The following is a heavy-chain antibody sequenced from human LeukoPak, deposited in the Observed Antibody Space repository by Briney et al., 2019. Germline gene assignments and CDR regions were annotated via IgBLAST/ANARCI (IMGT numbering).Heavy chain of an antibody. J-gene: IGHJ5*02. Sequence: SETLSLTCAVYGGSFSGYYWSWIRQPPGKGLEWIGEINHSGSTNYNPSLKSRVTISVDTSKNQFSLKLSSVNAADTSVYYCARERRAAAPRWFDPWGQGTLVTVS. CDR1: GGSFSGYY. D-gene: IGHD6-13*01. V-gene: IGHV4-34*01. CDR3: ARERRAAAPRWFDP. CDR2: INHSGST.